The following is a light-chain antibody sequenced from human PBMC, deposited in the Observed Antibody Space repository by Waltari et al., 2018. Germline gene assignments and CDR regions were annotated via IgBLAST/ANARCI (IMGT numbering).Light chain of an antibody. CDR3: QAWDSSTDVL. J-gene: IGLJ2*01. CDR2: EDK. Sequence: SYEMTQPPSVSVSPGQTASITCSGDNLGDKYVSWYQQKPGQSPVAVIYEDKKRPSGIPARFSGSNSGDTATLTISGTQAVDEADYYCQAWDSSTDVLFGGGTKLTVL. CDR1: NLGDKY. V-gene: IGLV3-1*01.